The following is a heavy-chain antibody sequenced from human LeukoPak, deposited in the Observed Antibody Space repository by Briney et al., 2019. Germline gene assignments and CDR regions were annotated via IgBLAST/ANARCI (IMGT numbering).Heavy chain of an antibody. Sequence: SETLSLTCTVSGGSISSSNYYWGWIRQPPGKGLEWIASIHYSETTYYNPSLKSRVTISVDTSKNYFSLKLSSVTAADTAVYYCARSGYGDYVRDWFDPWGQGTLVTVSS. CDR1: GGSISSSNYY. J-gene: IGHJ5*02. CDR3: ARSGYGDYVRDWFDP. V-gene: IGHV4-39*02. CDR2: IHYSETT. D-gene: IGHD4-17*01.